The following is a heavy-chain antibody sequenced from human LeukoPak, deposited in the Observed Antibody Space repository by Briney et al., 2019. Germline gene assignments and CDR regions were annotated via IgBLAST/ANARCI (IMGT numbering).Heavy chain of an antibody. CDR3: ARDHGSGSYYVMSD. J-gene: IGHJ4*02. CDR1: GYTFTGFY. V-gene: IGHV1-2*02. CDR2: INPDSGGT. D-gene: IGHD3-10*01. Sequence: ASVKVSCKPSGYTFTGFYMHWVRQAPGQGLEWMGWINPDSGGTSYARKFQGRVTLTRDTSISTAYMDLSRLRSDDTAVYYCARDHGSGSYYVMSDWGQGTLVTVSS.